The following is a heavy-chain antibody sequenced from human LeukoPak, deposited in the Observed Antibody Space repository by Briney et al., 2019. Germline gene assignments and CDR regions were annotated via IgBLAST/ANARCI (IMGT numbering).Heavy chain of an antibody. J-gene: IGHJ6*03. Sequence: PGGSLRLSCAASGFTFSRYNMDWVRQAPGKGLEWVSSITSSSNYIYYADSVKGRFTISRDNAKNSLYLQMNSLRAEDTALYYCASTYDFWSGTGNYYYMDVWGKGTTVTVSS. CDR2: ITSSSNYI. CDR1: GFTFSRYN. D-gene: IGHD3-3*01. CDR3: ASTYDFWSGTGNYYYMDV. V-gene: IGHV3-21*04.